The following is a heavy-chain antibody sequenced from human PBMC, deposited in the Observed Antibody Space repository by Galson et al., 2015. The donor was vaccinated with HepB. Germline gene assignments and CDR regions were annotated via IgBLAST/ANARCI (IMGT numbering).Heavy chain of an antibody. CDR1: GFTVSSNY. D-gene: IGHD3-22*01. Sequence: SLRLSCAASGFTVSSNYMSWVRQAPGKGLEWVSVIYSGGSTYYADSVKGRFTISRDNSKNTLYLQMNSLRAEDTAVYYCARDYYDSSGYYGDAFDIWGQGTMVTVSS. CDR2: IYSGGST. V-gene: IGHV3-53*01. CDR3: ARDYYDSSGYYGDAFDI. J-gene: IGHJ3*02.